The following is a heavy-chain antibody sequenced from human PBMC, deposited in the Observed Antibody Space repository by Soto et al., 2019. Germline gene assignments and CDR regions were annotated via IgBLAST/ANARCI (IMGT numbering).Heavy chain of an antibody. V-gene: IGHV4-39*01. CDR3: ERHRPASAGSWFDP. Sequence: QLQLQESGPGLVKPSETLSLTCTVSGDSISTSSYYWGWIRQPPGKGLEWIGSLYYTGSTYYNPSLKSRVTISVDTSKNQFSLKLSSVTATDTAVYYCERHRPASAGSWFDPWGQGTLFTVSS. D-gene: IGHD2-15*01. J-gene: IGHJ5*02. CDR2: LYYTGST. CDR1: GDSISTSSYY.